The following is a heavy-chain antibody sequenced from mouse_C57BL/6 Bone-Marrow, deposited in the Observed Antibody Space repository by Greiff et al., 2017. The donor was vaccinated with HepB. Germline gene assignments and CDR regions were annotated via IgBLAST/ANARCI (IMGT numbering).Heavy chain of an antibody. D-gene: IGHD2-2*01. CDR3: VRDRLRRGTGYFDV. CDR2: IRSKSSNYAT. V-gene: IGHV10-3*01. J-gene: IGHJ1*03. CDR1: GFTFNTYA. Sequence: EVQLVESGGGLVQPKGSLKLSCAASGFTFNTYAMHWVRQAPGKGLEWVARIRSKSSNYATYYADSVKDRFTISRDDSQSMLYLQMNNLKTEDTAMYYCVRDRLRRGTGYFDVWGTGTTVTVSS.